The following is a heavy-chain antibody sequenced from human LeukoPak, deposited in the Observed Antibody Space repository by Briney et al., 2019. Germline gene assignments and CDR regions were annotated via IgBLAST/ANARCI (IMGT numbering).Heavy chain of an antibody. Sequence: GGSLRLSCAASGFTFSSYAMHWVRQAPGKGLEYVSAISSNGGSTYYANSVKGRFTISRDNSKNTLYLQMGSLRAEDMAVYYCARVSMAIYYDYWGQGTLVTVSS. CDR3: ARVSMAIYYDY. CDR1: GFTFSSYA. CDR2: ISSNGGST. D-gene: IGHD5-24*01. J-gene: IGHJ4*02. V-gene: IGHV3-64*01.